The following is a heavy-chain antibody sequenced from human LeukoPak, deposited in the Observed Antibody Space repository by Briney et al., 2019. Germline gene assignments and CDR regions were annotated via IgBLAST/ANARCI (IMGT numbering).Heavy chain of an antibody. CDR1: GFTFSSYG. Sequence: GGSLRLSCAASGFTFSSYGMHWVRQAPGKGLEWVAVISYDGSNKYYADSVKGRFTISRDSSKNTLYLQMNSLRAEDTAVYYCAKTSSGWYYFDYWGQGTLVTVSS. J-gene: IGHJ4*02. D-gene: IGHD6-19*01. V-gene: IGHV3-30*18. CDR2: ISYDGSNK. CDR3: AKTSSGWYYFDY.